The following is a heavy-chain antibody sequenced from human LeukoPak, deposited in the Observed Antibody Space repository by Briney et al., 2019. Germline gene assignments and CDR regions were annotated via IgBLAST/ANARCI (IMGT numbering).Heavy chain of an antibody. CDR1: GGSISSYY. CDR3: ARELTGTFDY. Sequence: SETLSLTCTVSGGSISSYYWSWIRQPPGKGLEWIGYIYYSGSTNYNPSLKGRVTISVDTSKNQFSLKLSSVTAADTAVYYCARELTGTFDYWGQGTLVTVSS. CDR2: IYYSGST. D-gene: IGHD7-27*01. J-gene: IGHJ4*02. V-gene: IGHV4-59*01.